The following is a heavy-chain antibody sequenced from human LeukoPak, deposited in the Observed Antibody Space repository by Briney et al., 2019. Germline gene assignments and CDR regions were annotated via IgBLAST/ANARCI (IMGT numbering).Heavy chain of an antibody. CDR1: GGSISSSSYY. CDR3: TRELPRRGSLDP. CDR2: IYYSGST. D-gene: IGHD2-21*01. V-gene: IGHV4-39*07. J-gene: IGHJ5*02. Sequence: PSETLSLTCTVSGGSISSSSYYWGWIRQPPGKGLEWIGSIYYSGSTYYNPSLKSRVTISVDTSKNQFSLKLSSVTAADTAVYYCTRELPRRGSLDPWGQGTLVTVSS.